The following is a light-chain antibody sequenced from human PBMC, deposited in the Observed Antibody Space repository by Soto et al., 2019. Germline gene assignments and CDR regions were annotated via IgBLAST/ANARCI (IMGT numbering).Light chain of an antibody. CDR2: GAS. CDR3: QQYDNSRYT. V-gene: IGKV3-20*01. J-gene: IGKJ2*01. CDR1: QSVRSSY. Sequence: EIVLTQSPGTLSLSPGERATLYCRASQSVRSSYLAWYQQKPGQAPRLLIYGASSRATGIPDRFSGSGSGTDCTLTISRLEPEDFAVYYCQQYDNSRYTFGQGTKREIK.